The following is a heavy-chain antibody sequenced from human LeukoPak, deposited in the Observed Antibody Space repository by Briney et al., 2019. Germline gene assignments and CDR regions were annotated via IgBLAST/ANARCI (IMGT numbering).Heavy chain of an antibody. CDR2: IWYDGSNK. Sequence: GRSLRLSCAASGFTFSSYGMHWVRQAPGKGLEWVAVIWYDGSNKYYADSVQGRFTISRDNAKNSLYLQMNSLRAEDTAVYYCARDRPDYFGDFSHYFDYRGQGTLVTVSS. CDR1: GFTFSSYG. V-gene: IGHV3-33*01. D-gene: IGHD3-16*01. J-gene: IGHJ4*02. CDR3: ARDRPDYFGDFSHYFDY.